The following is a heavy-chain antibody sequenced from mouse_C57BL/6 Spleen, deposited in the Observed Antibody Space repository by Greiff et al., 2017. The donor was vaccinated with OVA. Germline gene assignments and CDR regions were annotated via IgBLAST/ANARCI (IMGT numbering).Heavy chain of an antibody. J-gene: IGHJ3*01. CDR3: ARDAGVFAY. Sequence: VQLQQSGPGLVKPSQSLSLTCSVTGYSITSGYYWNWIRQFPGNKLEWMGYISYDGSNNYNPSLKNRISITRDTSKNQFFLKLNSVTTEDTATYYCARDAGVFAYWGQGTLVTVSA. CDR2: ISYDGSN. D-gene: IGHD6-1*01. V-gene: IGHV3-6*01. CDR1: GYSITSGYY.